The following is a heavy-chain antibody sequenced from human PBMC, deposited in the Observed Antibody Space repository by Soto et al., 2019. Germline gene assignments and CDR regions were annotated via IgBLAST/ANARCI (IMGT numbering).Heavy chain of an antibody. V-gene: IGHV3-23*01. Sequence: EVQLLESGGGLVQPGGSLRLSCAASGFTFNNYAMNWVRQAPGEGLEWVSSISGSGGSTYYADSVKGRFTISRDNSKNTLYLEMNGLRAEDTAVYYCAKGALRSSSLYDVDYWGPGTLVTVSS. CDR2: ISGSGGST. CDR1: GFTFNNYA. D-gene: IGHD6-13*01. J-gene: IGHJ4*02. CDR3: AKGALRSSSLYDVDY.